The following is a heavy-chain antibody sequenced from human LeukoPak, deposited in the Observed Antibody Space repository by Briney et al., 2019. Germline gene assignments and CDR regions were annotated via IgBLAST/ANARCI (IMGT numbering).Heavy chain of an antibody. D-gene: IGHD3-22*01. V-gene: IGHV3-9*01. CDR2: ISWNSGSI. CDR3: AKDLASPYYYDSSGYLN. CDR1: GFIFDDYA. Sequence: GGSLRLSCAASGFIFDDYAMHWVRQAPGKGLEWVSGISWNSGSIGYADSVKGRFTISRDNAKNSLYLQMNSLRAEDTALYYCAKDLASPYYYDSSGYLNWGQGTLVTVSS. J-gene: IGHJ4*02.